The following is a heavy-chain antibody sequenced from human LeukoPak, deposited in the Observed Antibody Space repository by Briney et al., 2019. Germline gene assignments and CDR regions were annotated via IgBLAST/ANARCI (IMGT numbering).Heavy chain of an antibody. J-gene: IGHJ4*02. V-gene: IGHV3-23*01. CDR2: IDNSGAIT. CDR1: GFTFSSYG. CDR3: AKELSARRPFGY. Sequence: PGGSLRLSCAASGFTFSSYGMNWVRQAPGKGLEWVSAIDNSGAITFYADSVKGRFTISRDNSKNTLFLQMDSLRAEDTALYYCAKELSARRPFGYWGQGTLVTVSS.